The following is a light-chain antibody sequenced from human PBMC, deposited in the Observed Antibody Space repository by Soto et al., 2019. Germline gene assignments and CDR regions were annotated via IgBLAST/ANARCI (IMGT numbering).Light chain of an antibody. V-gene: IGKV3-11*01. Sequence: EIVLTQSPATLSLSPGERATLSCRASQSVSSYLAWYQQKPGQAPRLLIYDASNRATGIPARFSGSGSGTDFTLTISGLGHEDLAVYYCQQRSNWPQLTFGGGTKVEIK. J-gene: IGKJ4*01. CDR2: DAS. CDR3: QQRSNWPQLT. CDR1: QSVSSY.